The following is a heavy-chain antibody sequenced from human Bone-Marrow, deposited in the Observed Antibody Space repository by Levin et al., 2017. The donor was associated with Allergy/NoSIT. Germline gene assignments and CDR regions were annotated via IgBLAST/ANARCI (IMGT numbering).Heavy chain of an antibody. CDR2: RFYSGTT. J-gene: IGHJ4*02. D-gene: IGHD5-18*01. V-gene: IGHV4-31*03. CDR3: ARGRGYSYGIDY. CDR1: GASISSGDHY. Sequence: SETLSLTCTVSGASISSGDHYWSWIRQHPEKGLESIAYRFYSGTTYYNPSLKSRITISVDTSKNQFSLRLTSVTAADTAVYYCARGRGYSYGIDYWGQGTLVTVSS.